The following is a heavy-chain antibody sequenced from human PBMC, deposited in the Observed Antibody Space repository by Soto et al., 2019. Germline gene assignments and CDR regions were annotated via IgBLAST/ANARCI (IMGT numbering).Heavy chain of an antibody. V-gene: IGHV5-51*01. D-gene: IGHD6-13*01. CDR1: GYSFTIYW. J-gene: IGHJ5*02. CDR2: IYPGDSDT. Sequence: PGESLKISCNGSGYSFTIYWIGWVRQMPGKGLEWMGIIYPGDSDTRYSPSFQGQVTISADKSISTAYLQWSSLKASDTAMYYCASGYSSSWYWFDPWGQGTLVTVSS. CDR3: ASGYSSSWYWFDP.